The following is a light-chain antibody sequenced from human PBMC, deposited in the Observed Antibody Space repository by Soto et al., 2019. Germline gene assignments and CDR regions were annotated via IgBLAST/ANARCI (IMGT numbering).Light chain of an antibody. J-gene: IGKJ2*01. Sequence: DIQMTQSPSTLSASIGDTVTITCRATQSISNSLAWYQQKPGKVPRLLLYWASTLETGVPSRFSASGSGTEFTLTISALRPDDFATYFCQQYYSYPATFGQGTKL. CDR1: QSISNS. CDR3: QQYYSYPAT. V-gene: IGKV1-5*03. CDR2: WAS.